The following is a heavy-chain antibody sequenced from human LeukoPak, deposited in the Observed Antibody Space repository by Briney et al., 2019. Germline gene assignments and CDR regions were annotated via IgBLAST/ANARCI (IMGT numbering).Heavy chain of an antibody. CDR2: ISPYNGNT. Sequence: GASVKVSCKASGYTFSTYGISLVRQAPGQGLEWMGWISPYNGNTNYAQALQGRVTMTTDTSTTTAYMELRSLRSDDTAVYYCARGFLAVTDRGVLRPGWCDPWGQGTLVTVSS. CDR3: ARGFLAVTDRGVLRPGWCDP. CDR1: GYTFSTYG. J-gene: IGHJ5*02. D-gene: IGHD6-19*01. V-gene: IGHV1-18*01.